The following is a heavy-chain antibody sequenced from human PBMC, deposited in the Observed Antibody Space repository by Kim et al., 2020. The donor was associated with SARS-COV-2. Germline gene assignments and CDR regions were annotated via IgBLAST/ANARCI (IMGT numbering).Heavy chain of an antibody. D-gene: IGHD6-13*01. J-gene: IGHJ4*02. CDR3: ARDLGQQPVGDYYFDY. Sequence: SQTLSLTCAISGDSVSSNSAAWNWIRQSPSRGLEWLGRTYYRSKWYNDYAVSVKSRITINPDTSKNQFSLQLNSVTPEDTAVYYCARDLGQQPVGDYYFDYWGQGTLVTVSS. CDR1: GDSVSSNSAA. CDR2: TYYRSKWYN. V-gene: IGHV6-1*01.